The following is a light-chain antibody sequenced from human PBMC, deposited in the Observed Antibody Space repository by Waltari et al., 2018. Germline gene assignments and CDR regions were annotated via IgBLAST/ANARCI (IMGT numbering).Light chain of an antibody. J-gene: IGLJ3*02. CDR2: DNS. CDR3: QSYDSGLSAPL. CDR1: SSNIGAGYD. V-gene: IGLV1-40*01. Sequence: QSVLTQAPSVSGAPGQRVTISCTGSSSNIGAGYDVPWYQQLPGAAPKLLIYDNSYRPSGVPDRFSGSKSGTSASLAITGLQAEDEADYYCQSYDSGLSAPLFGGATKLTVL.